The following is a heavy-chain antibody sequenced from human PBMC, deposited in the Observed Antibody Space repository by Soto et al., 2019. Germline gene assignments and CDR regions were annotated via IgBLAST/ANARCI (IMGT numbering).Heavy chain of an antibody. D-gene: IGHD3-10*01. CDR3: ARDPTYYYGSGSYYDY. Sequence: GGSLRLSCAASGFTFSSYSMNWVRQAPGKGLEWVSSISTSSYIYYADSVKGRFTISRDNDKNSLYLQFNSLRAEDSAVYYCARDPTYYYGSGSYYDYWVQGTLFTVSS. CDR2: ISTSSYI. J-gene: IGHJ4*02. CDR1: GFTFSSYS. V-gene: IGHV3-21*01.